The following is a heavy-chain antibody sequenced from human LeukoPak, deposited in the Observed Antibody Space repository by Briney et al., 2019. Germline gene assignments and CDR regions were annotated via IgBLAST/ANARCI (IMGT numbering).Heavy chain of an antibody. Sequence: ASVKVSCKASGYTFTDYYMHWVRQAPGQGIEWMGWINPNSGGTNYAQKFQARVTMTRDTSISTAYMELSRLRSDDTAVYYCATTVTTLDFDYWGQGTLVTVSS. D-gene: IGHD4-17*01. CDR1: GYTFTDYY. J-gene: IGHJ4*02. CDR2: INPNSGGT. CDR3: ATTVTTLDFDY. V-gene: IGHV1-2*02.